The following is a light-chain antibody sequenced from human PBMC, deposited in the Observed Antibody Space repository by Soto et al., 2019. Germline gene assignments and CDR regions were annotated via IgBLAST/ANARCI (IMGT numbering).Light chain of an antibody. V-gene: IGKV3-11*01. CDR1: QSVSSY. Sequence: EIVLTQSPATLSLSPGERATLSCRASQSVSSYLAWYQQKPGQAPSLLIYDASNRATGIPARFSGSGSGTDFTLAISSLEPEDFAVYYCQQRSNWTPYTFGHGTKREIK. J-gene: IGKJ2*01. CDR3: QQRSNWTPYT. CDR2: DAS.